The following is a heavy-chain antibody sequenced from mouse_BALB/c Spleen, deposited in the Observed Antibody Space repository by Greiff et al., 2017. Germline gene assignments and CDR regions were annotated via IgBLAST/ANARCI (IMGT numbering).Heavy chain of an antibody. D-gene: IGHD2-12*01. Sequence: EVQLQESGPGLVKPSQSLSLTCTVTGYSITSDYAWNWIRQFPGNKLEWMGYISYSGSTSYNPSLKSRISITRDTSKNQFFLQLNSVTTEDTATYYCARHDVDFDYWGQGTTLTVSA. V-gene: IGHV3-2*02. CDR1: GYSITSDYA. CDR2: ISYSGST. CDR3: ARHDVDFDY. J-gene: IGHJ2*01.